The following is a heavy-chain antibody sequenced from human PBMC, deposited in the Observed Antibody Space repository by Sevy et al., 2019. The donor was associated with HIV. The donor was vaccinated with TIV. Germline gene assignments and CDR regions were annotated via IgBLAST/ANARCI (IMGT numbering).Heavy chain of an antibody. D-gene: IGHD6-13*01. CDR3: AISIRAAAGTNYYYYYGMDV. J-gene: IGHJ6*02. CDR1: GYTFTGYY. V-gene: IGHV1-2*02. CDR2: INPNSGGT. Sequence: ASVKVSCKASGYTFTGYYMHWVRQAPGQGLEWMGWINPNSGGTNYAQKFQGRVTMTRDTSISTAYMELSRLRSDDTAVYYWAISIRAAAGTNYYYYYGMDVWGQGTTVTVSS.